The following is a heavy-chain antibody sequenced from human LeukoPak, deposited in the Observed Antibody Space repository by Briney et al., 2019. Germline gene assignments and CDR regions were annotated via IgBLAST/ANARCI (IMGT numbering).Heavy chain of an antibody. CDR1: GFTFSSYG. V-gene: IGHV3-23*01. CDR3: ASGYSYGHNCDY. J-gene: IGHJ4*02. D-gene: IGHD5-18*01. Sequence: GGSLRLSCAASGFTFSSYGMSWVRQAPGKGLEWVSAISGSGGSTYYADSVKGRFTISRDNAKNSLYLQMNSLRAEDTAVYYCASGYSYGHNCDYWGQGTLVTVSS. CDR2: ISGSGGST.